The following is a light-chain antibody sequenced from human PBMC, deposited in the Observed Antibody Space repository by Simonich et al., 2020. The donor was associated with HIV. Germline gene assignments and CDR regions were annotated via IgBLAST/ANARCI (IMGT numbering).Light chain of an antibody. CDR3: QQLNSYPFT. CDR1: QSILYSSNNKNY. J-gene: IGKJ3*01. CDR2: WAS. V-gene: IGKV4-1*01. Sequence: DIVMTQSPDSLAVSLGERATINCKSNQSILYSSNNKNYLAWYQQKAGQPPKLLIYWASTRESGVPDRFSGSGSGTDFTLTISSRQPEDFATYYCQQLNSYPFTFGPGTKVDIK.